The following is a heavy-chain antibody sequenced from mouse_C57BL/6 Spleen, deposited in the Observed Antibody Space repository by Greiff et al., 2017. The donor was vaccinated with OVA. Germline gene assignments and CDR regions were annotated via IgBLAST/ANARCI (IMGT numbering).Heavy chain of an antibody. CDR1: GYAFSSYW. D-gene: IGHD1-1*01. J-gene: IGHJ1*03. Sequence: VKLMESGAELVKPGASVKISCKASGYAFSSYWMNWVKQRPGKGLEWIGQIYPGDGDTNYNGKFKGKATLTADKSSSTAYMQLSSLTSEDSAVYFCAIYYGSSYWYFDVWGTGTTVTVSS. CDR2: IYPGDGDT. CDR3: AIYYGSSYWYFDV. V-gene: IGHV1-80*01.